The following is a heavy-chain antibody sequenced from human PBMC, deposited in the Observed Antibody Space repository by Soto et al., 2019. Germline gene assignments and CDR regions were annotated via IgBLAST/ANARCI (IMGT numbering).Heavy chain of an antibody. CDR1: GFTFSSYG. CDR3: APWFGAFDH. V-gene: IGHV3-30*03. D-gene: IGHD3-10*01. CDR2: ISYDGSNK. Sequence: QVQLVESGGGVVQPGRSLRLSCAASGFTFSSYGMHWVRQAPGKGLEWVAVISYDGSNKYYADSVKGRFTISRDNSKNTLYLQMNRLRAEDTAVYYCAPWFGAFDHWGQGTLVTVSS. J-gene: IGHJ4*02.